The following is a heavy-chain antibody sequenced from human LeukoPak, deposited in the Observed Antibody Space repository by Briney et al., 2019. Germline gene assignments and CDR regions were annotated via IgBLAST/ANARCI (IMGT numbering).Heavy chain of an antibody. Sequence: GSLRLSCAASGFTFSDHYMDWVRQAPGKGLEWVGRTRNKPNSYTTEYAASVKGRFTISRDDSKNSLYLQMNSLKTEDTAVYYCAKDHGVPLLWFGESATFADWGQGTLVTVSS. V-gene: IGHV3-72*01. D-gene: IGHD3-10*01. CDR1: GFTFSDHY. CDR2: TRNKPNSYTT. J-gene: IGHJ4*02. CDR3: AKDHGVPLLWFGESATFAD.